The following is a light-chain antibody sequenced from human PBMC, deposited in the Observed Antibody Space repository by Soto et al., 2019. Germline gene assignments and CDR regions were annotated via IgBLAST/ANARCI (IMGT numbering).Light chain of an antibody. CDR1: QSISSSY. Sequence: EIVLTQSPGTLSLSPGERATLSCRASQSISSSYLAWHQQKPGQAPRLLIYGASTRATGIPDRFSGSGSGTDFTLTISRLEPEDFAVYFCQQYGSSSWTFGQGTKVEI. V-gene: IGKV3-20*01. CDR3: QQYGSSSWT. J-gene: IGKJ1*01. CDR2: GAS.